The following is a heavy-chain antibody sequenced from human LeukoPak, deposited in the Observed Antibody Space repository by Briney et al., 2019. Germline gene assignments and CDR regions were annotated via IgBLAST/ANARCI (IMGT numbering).Heavy chain of an antibody. CDR1: GGSISSYY. J-gene: IGHJ4*02. Sequence: SETLSLTCTVSGGSISSYYWSWIRQPPGKGLEWIGYIYYSGSTNYNPSLKSRVTISVDTSKNQFSLKLSSVTAADTAVYYCARFHYDDSSGFDYWGQGTLVTVSS. CDR2: IYYSGST. D-gene: IGHD3-22*01. CDR3: ARFHYDDSSGFDY. V-gene: IGHV4-59*01.